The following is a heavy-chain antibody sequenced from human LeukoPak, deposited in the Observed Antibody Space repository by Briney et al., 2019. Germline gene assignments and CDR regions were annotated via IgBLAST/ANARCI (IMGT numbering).Heavy chain of an antibody. J-gene: IGHJ4*02. CDR2: IYYSGST. Sequence: SETLSLTCTVSGGSISSYYWGWIRQPPGKGLEWIGSIYYSGSTYYNPSLKSRVTISVDTSKNQFSLKLSSVTAADTAVYYCARLSGITMVRGVIQPYWGQGTLVTVSS. V-gene: IGHV4-39*01. CDR1: GGSISSYY. CDR3: ARLSGITMVRGVIQPY. D-gene: IGHD3-10*01.